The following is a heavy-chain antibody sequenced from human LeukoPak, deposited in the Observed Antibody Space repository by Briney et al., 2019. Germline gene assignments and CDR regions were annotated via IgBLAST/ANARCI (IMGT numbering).Heavy chain of an antibody. D-gene: IGHD2-2*01. Sequence: GGSLRLSCAASGFTFSIYAMSWVRQAPGKGLEWVAVISYDGSNKYYANSVKGRFTISRDNSKNTLYLQMNSLRAEDTAVYYCARDYSGEHQRGSFDVWGQGTMVTVSS. CDR1: GFTFSIYA. CDR3: ARDYSGEHQRGSFDV. CDR2: ISYDGSNK. V-gene: IGHV3-30-3*01. J-gene: IGHJ3*01.